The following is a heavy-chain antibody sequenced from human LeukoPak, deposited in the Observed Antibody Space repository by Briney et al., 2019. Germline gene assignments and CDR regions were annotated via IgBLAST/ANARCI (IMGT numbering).Heavy chain of an antibody. D-gene: IGHD3-9*01. Sequence: SVKVSCKASGGTFSSCAFSWVRQAPGQGLQWMGGIIPILGTTNYAQRFQGRVTITADESTSTAYMELSSLRSDDTAVYYCARDTPYIVTGHGSRDHYHFLPVWANGTTVTVSS. CDR1: GGTFSSCA. CDR2: IIPILGTT. V-gene: IGHV1-69*13. J-gene: IGHJ6*04. CDR3: ARDTPYIVTGHGSRDHYHFLPV.